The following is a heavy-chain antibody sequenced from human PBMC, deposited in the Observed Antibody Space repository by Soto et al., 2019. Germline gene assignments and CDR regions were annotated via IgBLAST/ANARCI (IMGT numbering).Heavy chain of an antibody. D-gene: IGHD4-17*01. CDR1: GGTFSSYT. V-gene: IGHV1-69*02. Sequence: QVQLVQSGAEVKKPGSSVKVSCKASGGTFSSYTISWVRQAPGQGLEWMGRIIPILGIANYAQKFQGRVTITADKSTSTAYMELSSLRSEDTAVYYCARALTTVVTPERYYYYYGMDVWGQGTTVTVSS. J-gene: IGHJ6*02. CDR3: ARALTTVVTPERYYYYYGMDV. CDR2: IIPILGIA.